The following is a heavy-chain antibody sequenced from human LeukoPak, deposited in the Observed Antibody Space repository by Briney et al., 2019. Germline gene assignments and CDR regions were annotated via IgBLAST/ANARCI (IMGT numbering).Heavy chain of an antibody. CDR2: IYTSGST. D-gene: IGHD2/OR15-2a*01. CDR3: ARAVGLNSISRYYYMDV. CDR1: GGSISSGSYY. Sequence: PSETLSLTCTVSGGSISSGSYYWSWIRQPAGKGLEWIGRIYTSGSTNYNPSLKSRVTISVDTSKNQFSLKLSSVTAADTAVYYCARAVGLNSISRYYYMDVWGKGTTVTVSS. J-gene: IGHJ6*03. V-gene: IGHV4-61*02.